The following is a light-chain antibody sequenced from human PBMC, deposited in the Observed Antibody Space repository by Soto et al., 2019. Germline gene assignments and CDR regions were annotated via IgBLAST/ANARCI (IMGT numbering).Light chain of an antibody. J-gene: IGKJ1*01. CDR2: GAS. Sequence: IVMTQSPGTLSLSLGERATLSCRASQTVSSSLAWYQQKPGQAPRLLISGASSRAADIPERFSGSGSGTDFTLTINRLEPEDFAVYYCQQYGGSPRTFGQGTKVDIK. CDR1: QTVSSS. V-gene: IGKV3-20*01. CDR3: QQYGGSPRT.